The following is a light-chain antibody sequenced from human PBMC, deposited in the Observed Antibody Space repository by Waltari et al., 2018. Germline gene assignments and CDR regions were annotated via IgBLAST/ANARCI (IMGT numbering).Light chain of an antibody. CDR3: MQALQTPVT. CDR2: MGS. V-gene: IGKV2-28*01. CDR1: QSLLHSYGYNY. J-gene: IGKJ4*01. Sequence: DIVMTQSPLSLSVIPGESAYISCRSSQSLLHSYGYNYLDWYFQKPGQSPQLLIYMGSNRAPGVPDRFSGSGSGSDFTLKISRVEADDVGVYFCMQALQTPVTFGGGTKVEIK.